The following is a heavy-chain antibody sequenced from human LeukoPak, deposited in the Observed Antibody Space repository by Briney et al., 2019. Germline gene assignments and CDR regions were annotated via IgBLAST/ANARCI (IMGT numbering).Heavy chain of an antibody. V-gene: IGHV3-7*01. CDR1: GFNFSSYC. D-gene: IGHD3-22*01. Sequence: PGGSLRLSCAASGFNFSSYCMSWVRQAPGKGLEWVASIKEDGSEKYSVDSVKGRFTISRDNAKNSLYVQMNSLRAEDTAVYYCARAISPYSYDSSGYYFSFDYYGMDVWGQGTTVTVSS. CDR2: IKEDGSEK. CDR3: ARAISPYSYDSSGYYFSFDYYGMDV. J-gene: IGHJ6*02.